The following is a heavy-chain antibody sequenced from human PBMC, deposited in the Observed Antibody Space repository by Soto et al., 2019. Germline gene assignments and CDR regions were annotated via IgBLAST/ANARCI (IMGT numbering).Heavy chain of an antibody. V-gene: IGHV1-18*01. CDR1: GYTFTSYG. D-gene: IGHD1-26*01. CDR3: AASLVGATTASY. Sequence: QVQLVQSGAEVKKPGASVKVSCKASGYTFTSYGISWVRQAHGQGLEWMGWISAYNGNKNYAQKLQGRVTMTTDTSTRTAYMELRSRRSDDTAVYYCAASLVGATTASYWGQGTLVTVSS. CDR2: ISAYNGNK. J-gene: IGHJ4*02.